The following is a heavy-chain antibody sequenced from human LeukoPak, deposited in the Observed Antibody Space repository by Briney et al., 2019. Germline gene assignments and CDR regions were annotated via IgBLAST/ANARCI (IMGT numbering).Heavy chain of an antibody. CDR2: IYYSGST. CDR3: ARGSVVITTAYYYYYGMDV. Sequence: PSETLSLTCTVSGGSISSYYWSWIRQPPGKGLEWIGYIYYSGSTNYNPSLKSRVTISVDTSKNQFSLKLSSVTAADTAVYYCARGSVVITTAYYYYYGMDVWGQGTTVTVSS. D-gene: IGHD3-22*01. V-gene: IGHV4-59*12. J-gene: IGHJ6*02. CDR1: GGSISSYY.